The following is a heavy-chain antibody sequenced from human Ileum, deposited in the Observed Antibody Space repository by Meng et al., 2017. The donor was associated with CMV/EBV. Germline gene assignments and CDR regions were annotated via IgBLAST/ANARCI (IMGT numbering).Heavy chain of an antibody. D-gene: IGHD1-26*01. J-gene: IGHJ4*02. V-gene: IGHV3-23*01. CDR2: MSSSGGKT. CDR3: AKDGWDSESSVLFYLDY. Sequence: GGSLRLPCAASGFTFSIYAMNWVRQAPGQGLEWVSVMSSSGGKTYYADSVKGRFTVSRDNSKNTLYQQINSQRYQDTAIYFCAKDGWDSESSVLFYLDYWGQGTLVAVSS. CDR1: GFTFSIYA.